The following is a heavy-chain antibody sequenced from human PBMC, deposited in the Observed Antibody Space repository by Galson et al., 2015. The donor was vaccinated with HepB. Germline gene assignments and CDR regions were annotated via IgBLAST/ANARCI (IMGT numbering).Heavy chain of an antibody. D-gene: IGHD4-17*01. Sequence: QRLEWIGWIVVGSGNTNYAQKFQERVTITRDMSTSTAYMELSSLRSEDTAVYYCAAGDYGDYGGSFGYWGQGTLVTVSS. CDR3: AAGDYGDYGGSFGY. V-gene: IGHV1-58*01. CDR2: IVVGSGNT. J-gene: IGHJ4*02.